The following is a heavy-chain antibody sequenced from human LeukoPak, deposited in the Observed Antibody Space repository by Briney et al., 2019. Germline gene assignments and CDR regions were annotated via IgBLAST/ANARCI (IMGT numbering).Heavy chain of an antibody. Sequence: GGSLRLSCAASGFTFSSYSMNWVRQAPGKGLEWVSYISTSSSTIYYADSVKGRFTISRDNAKNSLYLQMNSLRAEDTAVYYCAGAVAVRWFDPWGQGTLVTVSS. D-gene: IGHD6-19*01. CDR2: ISTSSSTI. V-gene: IGHV3-48*01. CDR3: AGAVAVRWFDP. J-gene: IGHJ5*02. CDR1: GFTFSSYS.